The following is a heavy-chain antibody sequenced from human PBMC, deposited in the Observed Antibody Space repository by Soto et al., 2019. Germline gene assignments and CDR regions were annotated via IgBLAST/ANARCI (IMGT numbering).Heavy chain of an antibody. CDR2: IYYSGST. Sequence: KTSETLSLTCTVSGGSISSGGYYWSWIRQHPGKGLEWIGYIYYSGSTYYNPSLKSRVTISVDTSKNQFSLKLSSVTAADTAVYYCARRAVRGVIIKDYGMDVWGRGTTVTASS. D-gene: IGHD3-10*01. CDR1: GGSISSGGYY. V-gene: IGHV4-31*03. J-gene: IGHJ6*02. CDR3: ARRAVRGVIIKDYGMDV.